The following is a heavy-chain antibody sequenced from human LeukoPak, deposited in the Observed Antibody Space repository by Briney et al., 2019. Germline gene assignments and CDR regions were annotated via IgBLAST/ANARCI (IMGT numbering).Heavy chain of an antibody. J-gene: IGHJ1*01. CDR1: GFTFSSYW. CDR2: IYSGGST. V-gene: IGHV3-53*01. CDR3: ARDLYGSGSVLQH. D-gene: IGHD3-10*01. Sequence: GGSLRLSCAASGFTFSSYWMSWVRQAPGKGLEWVSVIYSGGSTYYADSVKGRFTISRDSSKNTLYLQMNSLRAEDTAVYYCARDLYGSGSVLQHWGQGTLVTVSS.